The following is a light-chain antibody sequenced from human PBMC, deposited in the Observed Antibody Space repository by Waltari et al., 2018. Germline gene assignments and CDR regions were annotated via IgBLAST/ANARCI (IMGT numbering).Light chain of an antibody. CDR3: QQEYNLAS. Sequence: PAERATLSCRASQCVRSRYLTWYQQTPGQPPSLLIYGASTRATSIPARLSGSGSGTDFTLTISGLQPEDLAVDDCQQEYNLASFGQGTKVEIK. CDR2: GAS. J-gene: IGKJ1*01. V-gene: IGKV3D-7*01. CDR1: QCVRSRY.